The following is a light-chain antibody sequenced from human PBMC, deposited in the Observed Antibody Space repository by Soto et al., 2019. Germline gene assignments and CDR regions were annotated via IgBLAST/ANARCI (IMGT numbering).Light chain of an antibody. CDR1: QSIRYY. Sequence: DIQLTQSPPTLSASVGDRVTITCRASQSIRYYLAWYQQMPGKAPKLLIYGASSLQSGVPSRFSGSGSGTNFTLTIITLHHDDFAIYFYHPHKGYPQTCAQGPRVNTK. V-gene: IGKV1-5*01. J-gene: IGKJ1*01. CDR3: HPHKGYPQT. CDR2: GAS.